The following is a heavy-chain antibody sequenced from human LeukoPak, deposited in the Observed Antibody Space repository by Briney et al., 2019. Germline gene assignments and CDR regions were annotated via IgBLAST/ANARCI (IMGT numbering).Heavy chain of an antibody. V-gene: IGHV1-69*04. CDR2: IIPILGIA. CDR3: ARPSINSPDAFDI. D-gene: IGHD4-23*01. Sequence: ASVKVSCKASGGTFSSYAISWVRQAPGQGLEWMGRIIPILGIANYAQKFQGRVTITADKSTSTAYMELSSLRSEDTAVYYCARPSINSPDAFDIWGQGTMVTVSS. J-gene: IGHJ3*02. CDR1: GGTFSSYA.